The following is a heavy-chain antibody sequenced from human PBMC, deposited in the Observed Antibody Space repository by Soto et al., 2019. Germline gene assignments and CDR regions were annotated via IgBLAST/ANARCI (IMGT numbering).Heavy chain of an antibody. J-gene: IGHJ1*01. V-gene: IGHV3-30-3*01. Sequence: QVQLVESGGGVVQPGRSLRLSCAASGFSFSTNAMNWVRQAPGKGLEWVAVISYDGSNKYYADSVKGRFTISRDNSKNXPYLQMNSLRAEDTAVYYCVRGGDSSGYYYRQYFQHWGQGTLVTVSS. CDR1: GFSFSTNA. CDR2: ISYDGSNK. CDR3: VRGGDSSGYYYRQYFQH. D-gene: IGHD3-22*01.